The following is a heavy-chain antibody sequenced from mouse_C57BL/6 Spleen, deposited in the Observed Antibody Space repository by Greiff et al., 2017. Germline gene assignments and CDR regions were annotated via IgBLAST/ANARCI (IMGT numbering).Heavy chain of an antibody. CDR3: SRNGGSWYYFDY. D-gene: IGHD1-1*02. J-gene: IGHJ2*01. Sequence: QVQLQQPGTELVKPGASVKLSCKASGYTFTSYWMHWVKQRPGQGLEWIGNINPSNGGTNYNEKFKSKATLTVDKSSSTAYVQLSSLTSEDSAVDDYSRNGGSWYYFDYWGQGTTLTVSS. CDR1: GYTFTSYW. CDR2: INPSNGGT. V-gene: IGHV1-53*01.